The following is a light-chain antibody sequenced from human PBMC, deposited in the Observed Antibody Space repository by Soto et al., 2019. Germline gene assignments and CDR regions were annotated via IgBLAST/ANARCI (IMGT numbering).Light chain of an antibody. CDR3: QKYDSAPPLT. CDR2: TAS. Sequence: DIQMTQSPSSLSASVGDRVTITCRASQGITNYLAWYQQKPGKVPKLLIYTASTLQSGVPSRFSGSGSGTDFTLTISSLQPEDVATYYCQKYDSAPPLTFGGGTKVEIK. V-gene: IGKV1-27*01. J-gene: IGKJ4*01. CDR1: QGITNY.